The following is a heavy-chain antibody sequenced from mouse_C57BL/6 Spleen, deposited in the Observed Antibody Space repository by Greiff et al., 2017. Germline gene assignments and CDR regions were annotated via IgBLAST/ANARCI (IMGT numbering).Heavy chain of an antibody. CDR1: GFNIKDYY. V-gene: IGHV14-2*01. D-gene: IGHD6-2*01. Sequence: VQLQQSGAELVKPGASVKLSCTASGFNIKDYYMHWVKQRTEQGLEWIGRIDPEDGETKYAPKFQAKATITADTSSNTAYMQLSSLTSEDNAVYYCARTLSLSWFAYWGQGTMVTVSA. J-gene: IGHJ3*01. CDR2: IDPEDGET. CDR3: ARTLSLSWFAY.